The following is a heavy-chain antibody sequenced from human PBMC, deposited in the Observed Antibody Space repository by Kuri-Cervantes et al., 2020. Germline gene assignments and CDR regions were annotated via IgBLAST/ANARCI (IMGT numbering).Heavy chain of an antibody. CDR3: AKSATKPYSYGYLSIYYYGMDV. CDR1: GFTCSSYS. V-gene: IGHV3-48*01. Sequence: GGSLRLSCAASGFTCSSYSMNWVRQAPGKGLEWVSYISSSSTIYYADSVKGRFTISRDNSKNTLFLQMNSLRAEDTAVYYCAKSATKPYSYGYLSIYYYGMDVWGQGTTVTVSS. CDR2: ISSSSTI. D-gene: IGHD5-18*01. J-gene: IGHJ6*02.